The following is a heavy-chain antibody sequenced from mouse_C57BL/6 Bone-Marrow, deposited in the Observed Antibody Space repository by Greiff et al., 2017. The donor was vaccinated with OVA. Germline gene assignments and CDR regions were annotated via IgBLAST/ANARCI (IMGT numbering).Heavy chain of an antibody. CDR1: GYSITSGYY. CDR2: ISYDGSN. D-gene: IGHD3-3*01. Sequence: VQLKESGPGLVKPSQSLSLTCSVTGYSITSGYYWNWIRQFPGNKLEWMGYISYDGSNNYNPSLKNRISITRDTSKNQFFLKLNSVTTEDTATYYCAREGLVWYFDVWGTGTTVTVSS. V-gene: IGHV3-6*01. J-gene: IGHJ1*03. CDR3: AREGLVWYFDV.